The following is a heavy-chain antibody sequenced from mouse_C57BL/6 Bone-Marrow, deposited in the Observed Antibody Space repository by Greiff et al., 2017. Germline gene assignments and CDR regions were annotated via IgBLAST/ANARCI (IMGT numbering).Heavy chain of an antibody. CDR1: GFSLTSYG. J-gene: IGHJ4*01. V-gene: IGHV2-6*03. D-gene: IGHD4-1*02. CDR3: ARDPNWDPYYAMDY. Sequence: VQLQQSGPGLVAPSQSLSITCTVSGFSLTSYGVHWVRQPPGKGLEWLVVICSDGSTTYNYALKSRLSISKDNSKSKVLLKMNSLQTDDTARYSCARDPNWDPYYAMDYWGQGTSVTDSS. CDR2: ICSDGST.